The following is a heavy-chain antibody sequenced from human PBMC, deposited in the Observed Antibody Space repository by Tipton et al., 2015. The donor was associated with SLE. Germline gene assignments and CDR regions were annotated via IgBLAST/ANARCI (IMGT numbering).Heavy chain of an antibody. CDR3: ARGSKGLRWGQNAFDI. CDR1: GGSFSGYY. V-gene: IGHV4-34*01. Sequence: TLSLTCAVYGGSFSGYYWSWIRQPPGKGLQWIGEINHTGDTNYNPSLKSRVTISVDTSKNQFSLKLSSVTAAGTAVFYCARGSKGLRWGQNAFDIWGQGTMVTVSS. J-gene: IGHJ3*02. CDR2: INHTGDT. D-gene: IGHD5-12*01.